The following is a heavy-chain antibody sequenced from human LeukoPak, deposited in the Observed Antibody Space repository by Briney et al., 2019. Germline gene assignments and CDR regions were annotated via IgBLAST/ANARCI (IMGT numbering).Heavy chain of an antibody. CDR1: GFTFSSYA. CDR2: ISGSDGST. Sequence: GGSLRLSCAASGFTFSSYAMSWVRQAPGKGLEWVSAISGSDGSTYYADSVKGRFTISRDNSKNTLYLQMNSLRAEDTAVYYCAKPREQQLVYFDYWGQGTLVTVSS. J-gene: IGHJ4*02. V-gene: IGHV3-23*01. D-gene: IGHD6-13*01. CDR3: AKPREQQLVYFDY.